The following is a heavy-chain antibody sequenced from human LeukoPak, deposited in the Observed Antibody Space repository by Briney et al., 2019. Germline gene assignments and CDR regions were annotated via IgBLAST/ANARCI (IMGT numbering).Heavy chain of an antibody. D-gene: IGHD2-2*01. Sequence: NTSETLSLTCAVYGGSFSGYYWSWIRQPPGKGLEWIGEINHSGSTHYNPSLKSRVTISVDTSKKQFSLKLRSVTAADTAVYYCARGARTLYQRPRGWFDPWGQGTLVTVSS. CDR1: GGSFSGYY. J-gene: IGHJ5*02. CDR2: INHSGST. CDR3: ARGARTLYQRPRGWFDP. V-gene: IGHV4-34*01.